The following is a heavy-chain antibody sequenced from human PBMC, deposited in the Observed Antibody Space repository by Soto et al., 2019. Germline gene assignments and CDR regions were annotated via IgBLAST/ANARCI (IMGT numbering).Heavy chain of an antibody. Sequence: QVQLVQSGAEVKKPESSVKVSCKTSGGTFVRHVISWVRQAPGQGPEWMGKINPLSGIPNYAQKFQDRVTFTAYTDSSSAYMELSSLRSDETAVYYCATPACAATWCSPSHNLEHCGQGTMVTVSS. J-gene: IGHJ4*02. D-gene: IGHD2-2*01. CDR2: INPLSGIP. CDR1: GGTFVRHV. CDR3: ATPACAATWCSPSHNLEH. V-gene: IGHV1-69*09.